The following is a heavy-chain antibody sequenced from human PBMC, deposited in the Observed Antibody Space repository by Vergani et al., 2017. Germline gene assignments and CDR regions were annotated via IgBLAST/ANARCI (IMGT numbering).Heavy chain of an antibody. V-gene: IGHV3-23*01. Sequence: EVQLLESGGCLVQPGGSLRLSCAASGFTFSSYAMNWVRQAPGKGLGLVSAISGSGGSTYYAYSMKGRFTLSRDNSKNTLYLQMNSLIADDPAVYYCAKDIVDSAGAFDIWGQGTMVTVSS. D-gene: IGHD1-26*01. J-gene: IGHJ3*02. CDR2: ISGSGGST. CDR1: GFTFSSYA. CDR3: AKDIVDSAGAFDI.